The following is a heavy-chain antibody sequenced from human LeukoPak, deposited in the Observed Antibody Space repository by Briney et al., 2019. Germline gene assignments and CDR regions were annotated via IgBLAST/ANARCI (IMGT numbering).Heavy chain of an antibody. CDR3: ARDSVLAAAGTFDY. CDR1: GDSISSGSYY. J-gene: IGHJ4*02. Sequence: PSQTLSLTCTVSGDSISSGSYYWSWFRQPAGKELEWIGRLHTNGDTAYSPSLKSRVTLSVDTSNNQFSLRLSSVTAADTAVYYCARDSVLAAAGTFDYWGQGTLVTVSS. CDR2: LHTNGDT. D-gene: IGHD6-13*01. V-gene: IGHV4-61*02.